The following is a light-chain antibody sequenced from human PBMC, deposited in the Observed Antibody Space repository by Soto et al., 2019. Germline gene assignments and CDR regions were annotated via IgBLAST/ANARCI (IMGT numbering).Light chain of an antibody. CDR2: EDN. CDR3: QSFDNSNQV. Sequence: NFMLTQPHSVSESPGKTVTISCTRSGGSIATNYVQWFQQRPGSAPTTVIYEDNQRPSGVPDRFSGSIDSSSNSASLTISGLKTEDEAAYYCQSFDNSNQVFGGGTKVTVL. V-gene: IGLV6-57*03. J-gene: IGLJ3*02. CDR1: GGSIATNY.